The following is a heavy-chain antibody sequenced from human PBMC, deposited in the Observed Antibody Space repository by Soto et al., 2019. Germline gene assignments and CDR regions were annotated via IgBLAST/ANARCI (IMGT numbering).Heavy chain of an antibody. CDR1: GFSLSSSGVG. CDR2: IYWDDDK. V-gene: IGHV2-5*02. CDR3: AHTYCGTTNCQNWFDP. Sequence: SGPTLVNPTQTLTLTCTFAGFSLSSSGVGVGWIRQPPGKALEWLALIYWDDDKCYSPSLKSRLTITKDTSKNLVVLTMTNMYPVDTATYYCAHTYCGTTNCQNWFDPWGQGTLVTVSS. D-gene: IGHD2-2*01. J-gene: IGHJ5*02.